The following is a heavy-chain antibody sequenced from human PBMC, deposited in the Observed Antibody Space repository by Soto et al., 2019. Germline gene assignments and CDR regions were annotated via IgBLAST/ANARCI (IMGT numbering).Heavy chain of an antibody. D-gene: IGHD2-21*02. CDR2: IIPVLTIT. Sequence: QAQLVQFGAEVKKPGSSVRLSCSTSGGSFSSYTLNWVRQAPGQGLEWLGRIIPVLTITDYAQKFRGRLTITADKSSNTAYTELTSLRSDDTAVYYCARRRYCGADCYKNYYFGMDVWGQGTTVTVSS. V-gene: IGHV1-69*02. CDR1: GGSFSSYT. J-gene: IGHJ6*02. CDR3: ARRRYCGADCYKNYYFGMDV.